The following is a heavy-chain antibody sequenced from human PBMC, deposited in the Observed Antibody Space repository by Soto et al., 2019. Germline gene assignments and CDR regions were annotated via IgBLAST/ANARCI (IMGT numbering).Heavy chain of an antibody. V-gene: IGHV1-46*01. D-gene: IGHD2-15*01. J-gene: IGHJ6*02. CDR2: INPSGGST. CDR3: ATERCSGGGCYASPYGMDV. CDR1: GYTFTSYY. Sequence: SVKVSCKASGYTFTSYYMHWVRQAPGQGLEWMGIINPSGGSTSYAQKFQGRVTMTEDTLIDTANMELSSLRSEDTAVYYCATERCSGGGCYASPYGMDVWGQGTTVTVS.